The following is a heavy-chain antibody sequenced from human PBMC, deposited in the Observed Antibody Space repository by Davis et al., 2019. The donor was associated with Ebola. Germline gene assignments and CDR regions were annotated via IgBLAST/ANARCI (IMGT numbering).Heavy chain of an antibody. V-gene: IGHV1-69*13. J-gene: IGHJ6*02. Sequence: SVKVSCKASGGTFSSYAISWVRQAPGQGLEWMGGIIPIFGTANYAQKFQGRVTITADESTSTAYMELSSLRSEDTAVYYCARTVEFSSSSVYYYYGMDVWGQGTTVAVSS. CDR2: IIPIFGTA. CDR1: GGTFSSYA. CDR3: ARTVEFSSSSVYYYYGMDV. D-gene: IGHD6-6*01.